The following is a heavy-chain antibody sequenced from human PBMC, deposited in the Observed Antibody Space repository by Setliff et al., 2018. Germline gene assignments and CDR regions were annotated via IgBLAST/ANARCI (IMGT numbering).Heavy chain of an antibody. CDR3: ATNSGGNTIDAFDI. D-gene: IGHD2-15*01. V-gene: IGHV1-3*01. Sequence: ASVKVSCKASGYTFTGYYMHWVRQAPGQRLEWMGWINAGNGNTKYSQKFQGRVTMTEDTSTDTAYMELSSLRSEDTAVYYCATNSGGNTIDAFDIWGQGTMVTVSS. CDR2: INAGNGNT. J-gene: IGHJ3*02. CDR1: GYTFTGYY.